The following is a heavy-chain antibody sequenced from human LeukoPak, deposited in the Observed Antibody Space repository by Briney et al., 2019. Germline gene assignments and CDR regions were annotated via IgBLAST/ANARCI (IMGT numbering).Heavy chain of an antibody. J-gene: IGHJ4*02. CDR1: GGSISSYY. Sequence: SETLSLTCTVSGGSISSYYWSWIRQPPGKGLEWIGYIYYSGSTNYNPSLKSRVTISVDTSKNQFSLKLSSVTAADTAVYYCARNMVRGYAYYFDYWGQGTLVTVSS. CDR3: ARNMVRGYAYYFDY. D-gene: IGHD3-10*01. V-gene: IGHV4-59*08. CDR2: IYYSGST.